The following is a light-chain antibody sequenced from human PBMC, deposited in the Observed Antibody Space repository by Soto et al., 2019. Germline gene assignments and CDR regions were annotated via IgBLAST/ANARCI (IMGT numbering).Light chain of an antibody. CDR1: QSVFYTPNNKNY. Sequence: DIVMTQSPDSLAVSLGERATINCKSSQSVFYTPNNKNYLAWYQQRPGQPPKLLIYWAPTRPSGVPERFSGSGSGTDFTITISSLQAEDVAVYYCQQYFSDSAPTFGGGTEVEIK. V-gene: IGKV4-1*01. CDR3: QQYFSDSAPT. J-gene: IGKJ4*01. CDR2: WAP.